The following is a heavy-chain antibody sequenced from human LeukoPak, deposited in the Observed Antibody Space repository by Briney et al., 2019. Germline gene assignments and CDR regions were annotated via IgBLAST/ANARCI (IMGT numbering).Heavy chain of an antibody. CDR3: ARVSVGATNPFVY. J-gene: IGHJ4*02. Sequence: QSGGSLRLTCAASGFTFSSYWMHWVRQAPGKGLVWVSRINSDGSSTSYADSVKGRFTISRDNAKNTLYLQMNSLRAEDTAVYYCARVSVGATNPFVYWGQGTLVTVSS. D-gene: IGHD1-26*01. CDR1: GFTFSSYW. CDR2: INSDGSST. V-gene: IGHV3-74*01.